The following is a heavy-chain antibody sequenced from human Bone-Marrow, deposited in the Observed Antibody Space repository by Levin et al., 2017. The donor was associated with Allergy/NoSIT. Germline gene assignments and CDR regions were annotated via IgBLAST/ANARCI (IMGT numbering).Heavy chain of an antibody. V-gene: IGHV3-15*01. CDR1: GFTFGNAW. Sequence: GESLKISCVASGFTFGNAWMNWVRQAPGKGLQWVGRIKGKTDGGTTDYAAPVKGRFTISRDDSKKTLYLQMNSLKTEDTAIYYCTPRSHWGQGTLFTVCS. CDR3: TPRSH. CDR2: IKGKTDGGTT. J-gene: IGHJ4*02.